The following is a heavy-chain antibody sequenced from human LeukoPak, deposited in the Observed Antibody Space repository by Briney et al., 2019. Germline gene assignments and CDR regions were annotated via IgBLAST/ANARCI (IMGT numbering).Heavy chain of an antibody. Sequence: GASVKVSCKASGYTFTSYDINWVRQAPGQGLEWMGWISAYNGNTNYAQKLQGRVTMTTDTSTSTAYMELRSLGSDDTAVYYCARDGMRVTAFGELLPNDAFDIWGQGTMVTVSS. CDR1: GYTFTSYD. D-gene: IGHD3-10*01. CDR2: ISAYNGNT. CDR3: ARDGMRVTAFGELLPNDAFDI. V-gene: IGHV1-18*01. J-gene: IGHJ3*02.